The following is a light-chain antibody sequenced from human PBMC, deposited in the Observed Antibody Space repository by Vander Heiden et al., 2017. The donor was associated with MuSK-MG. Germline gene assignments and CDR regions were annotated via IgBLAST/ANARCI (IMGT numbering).Light chain of an antibody. V-gene: IGKV3-11*01. Sequence: DIVLTQSPATLSLSPGDRASLSCRASQSVNIYLAWYQQKPGQAPRLLIYDASTRATGIPDRFSGSGSGTDFTLTISSLEPEDFAIYYCQQRLNWPPLTFGGGTKVEIK. CDR1: QSVNIY. J-gene: IGKJ4*01. CDR2: DAS. CDR3: QQRLNWPPLT.